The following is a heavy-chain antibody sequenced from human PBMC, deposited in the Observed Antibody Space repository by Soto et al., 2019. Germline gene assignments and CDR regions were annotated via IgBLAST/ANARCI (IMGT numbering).Heavy chain of an antibody. D-gene: IGHD2-15*01. CDR1: GYTFTSYG. CDR2: ISAYNGNT. J-gene: IGHJ4*02. V-gene: IGHV1-18*01. CDR3: ATHPLYCSGGSCYSVSYFXY. Sequence: ASVKVSCKASGYTFTSYGISWVRQAPGQGLEWMGWISAYNGNTNYAQKLQGRVTMTTDTSTSTAYMELRSLRSDDTAVYYCATHPLYCSGGSCYSVSYFXYWGQGTLVTVSS.